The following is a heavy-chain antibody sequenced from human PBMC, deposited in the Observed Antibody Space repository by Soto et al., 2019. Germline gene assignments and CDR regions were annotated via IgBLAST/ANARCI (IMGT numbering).Heavy chain of an antibody. CDR2: MNPTSGNT. V-gene: IGHV1-8*01. CDR1: GYTFTSYD. Sequence: ASVKVSCKVSGYTFTSYDINWVRQATGQGLEWMGWMNPTSGNTGYALKFQGRVTMTRDTSITTAYMELSSLTSEDTGVYYCARGEWDLSYWGQGTLVTVSS. J-gene: IGHJ4*02. D-gene: IGHD1-26*01. CDR3: ARGEWDLSY.